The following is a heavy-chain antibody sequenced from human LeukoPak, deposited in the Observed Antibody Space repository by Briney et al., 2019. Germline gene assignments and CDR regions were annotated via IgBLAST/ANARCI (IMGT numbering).Heavy chain of an antibody. CDR1: GLDFNNYN. J-gene: IGHJ6*03. CDR2: ITSSGTYI. D-gene: IGHD1-26*01. Sequence: GGSLRLSCAASGLDFNNYNMNWVRQAPGKGLEWVSSITSSGTYIYYADSVKGRFTISRDNAKNSLYLQMNSLRPEDTAVYYCARDPYSGSYGDYYYYYMDVWGKGTTVTISS. V-gene: IGHV3-21*01. CDR3: ARDPYSGSYGDYYYYYMDV.